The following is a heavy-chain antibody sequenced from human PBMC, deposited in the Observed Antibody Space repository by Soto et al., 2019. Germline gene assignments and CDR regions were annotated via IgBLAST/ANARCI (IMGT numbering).Heavy chain of an antibody. V-gene: IGHV3-23*01. Sequence: EVQLFESGGGLVQPGGSLRLSCEDSGFTFSSFAMNWVRQAPGKGLEWVSSISGSGGGAQYADSVKGRFTISRDNSKNTPYLHINSLRAADTAVYHCPKCIVGMGRSGWCKWFDPWGQGILVTVSS. CDR3: PKCIVGMGRSGWCKWFDP. CDR1: GFTFSSFA. D-gene: IGHD6-19*01. J-gene: IGHJ5*02. CDR2: ISGSGGGA.